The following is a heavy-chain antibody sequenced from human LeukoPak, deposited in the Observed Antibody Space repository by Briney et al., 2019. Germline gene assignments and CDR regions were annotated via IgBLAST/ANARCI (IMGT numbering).Heavy chain of an antibody. CDR2: IYYSGST. V-gene: IGHV4-39*01. D-gene: IGHD6-13*01. CDR3: ARYGPFISVGSSSWYLDPYNFDY. CDR1: GGSISSSSYY. J-gene: IGHJ4*02. Sequence: SETLSLTCTVSGGSISSSSYYWGWIRQPPGKGLEWIGSIYYSGSTYYNPSLKSRVTISVDTSKNQFSLKLSSVTAADTAVYYCARYGPFISVGSSSWYLDPYNFDYWGQGTLVTVSS.